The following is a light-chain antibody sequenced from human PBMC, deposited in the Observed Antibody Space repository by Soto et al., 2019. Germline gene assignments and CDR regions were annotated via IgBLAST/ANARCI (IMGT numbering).Light chain of an antibody. Sequence: QSVLTQPASVSGSPGQTITISCSDVGSYGVVSWYQQHPGKVPKLMIFDGTQRPSAVSDRFAGSKSANTASLTISGLQAEDEADYSCSLDAGSNDAGFGSGPTVNVL. CDR2: DGT. CDR3: SLDAGSNDAG. CDR1: DVGSYGV. V-gene: IGLV2-23*01. J-gene: IGLJ1*01.